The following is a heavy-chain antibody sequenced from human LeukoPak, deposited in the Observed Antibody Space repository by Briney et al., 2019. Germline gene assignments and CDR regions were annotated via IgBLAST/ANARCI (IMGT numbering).Heavy chain of an antibody. CDR1: GGTISSGGYY. Sequence: SETLSLTCTVSGGTISSGGYYWSWIRQHPGKGLEWIGYIYYSGSTYYNPSLKSRVTISVDTSKNQFSLKLSSVTAADTAVYYCAFRTKTGYSSSWYLSWGQGTLVTVSS. D-gene: IGHD6-13*01. CDR3: AFRTKTGYSSSWYLS. J-gene: IGHJ5*02. CDR2: IYYSGST. V-gene: IGHV4-31*03.